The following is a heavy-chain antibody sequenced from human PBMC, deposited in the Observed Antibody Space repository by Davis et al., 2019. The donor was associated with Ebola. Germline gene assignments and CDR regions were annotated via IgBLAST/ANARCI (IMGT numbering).Heavy chain of an antibody. D-gene: IGHD2-2*01. J-gene: IGHJ4*02. V-gene: IGHV4-34*01. Sequence: MPSETLSLTCAVSGGSFSDYFWSWVRQPPGKGLEWIGQISQRENTNYHPSLKSRVTISVDKSKNQFSLKLSSVTAADTAVYYCARVQCSSPSCYSYYFDYWGQGTLVTVSS. CDR2: ISQRENT. CDR3: ARVQCSSPSCYSYYFDY. CDR1: GGSFSDYF.